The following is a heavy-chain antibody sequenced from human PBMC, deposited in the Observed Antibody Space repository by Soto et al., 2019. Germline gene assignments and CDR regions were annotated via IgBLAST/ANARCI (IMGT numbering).Heavy chain of an antibody. Sequence: GGSLRLSCAASGFTFSSYSMNWVRQAPGKGLEWVSYISKTSTTIYYAGSVRGRFTISRDSAKNSLSLQMNSLRDDDTAIYYCTRGHSSGHLFDYWGQGTLVTVSS. CDR1: GFTFSSYS. V-gene: IGHV3-48*02. CDR3: TRGHSSGHLFDY. J-gene: IGHJ4*02. D-gene: IGHD3-22*01. CDR2: ISKTSTTI.